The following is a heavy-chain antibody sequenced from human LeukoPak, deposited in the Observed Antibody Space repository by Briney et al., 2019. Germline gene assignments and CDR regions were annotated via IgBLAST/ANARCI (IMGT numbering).Heavy chain of an antibody. CDR2: IILTFGTA. V-gene: IGHV1-69*13. CDR3: ALYYYDSSGYYGEHNWFDP. D-gene: IGHD3-22*01. J-gene: IGHJ5*02. CDR1: GGTFTSYA. Sequence: SVKVSCKASGGTFTSYAITWFRKPLGQGLEGLEGIILTFGTANYAQKFQGRVTITADESTSTAYMELSSLRSEDTAVYYCALYYYDSSGYYGEHNWFDPWGQGTLVTVSS.